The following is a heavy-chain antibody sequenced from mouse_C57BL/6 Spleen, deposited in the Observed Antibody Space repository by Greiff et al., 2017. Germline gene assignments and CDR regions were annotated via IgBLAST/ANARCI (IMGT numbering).Heavy chain of an antibody. Sequence: DVQLQESGPGLVKPSQSLSLTCSVTGYSITSGYYWNWIRQFPGNKLEWMGYISYDGSNNYNPSLKNRISITRDTSKNQFFLKLNSVTTEDTATYYCARDVGYYLDYWGQGTTLTVSS. CDR2: ISYDGSN. CDR3: ARDVGYYLDY. D-gene: IGHD2-2*01. J-gene: IGHJ2*01. CDR1: GYSITSGYY. V-gene: IGHV3-6*01.